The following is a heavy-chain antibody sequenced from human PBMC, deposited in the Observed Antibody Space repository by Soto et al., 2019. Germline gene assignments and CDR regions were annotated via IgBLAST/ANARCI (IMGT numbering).Heavy chain of an antibody. D-gene: IGHD5-18*01. CDR1: GGSISSSNW. V-gene: IGHV4-4*02. J-gene: IGHJ4*02. CDR2: IYHSGST. Sequence: QVQLQESGPGLVKPSGTLSLTCAVSGGSISSSNWWSWVRQPPGKGLEWIGEIYHSGSTNYNPSLNSRVAISVDKSKIQFSLKLSSVTVADTAVYYCARGRGYSGLLPHTKVRDFDYWGRGTLVTVSS. CDR3: ARGRGYSGLLPHTKVRDFDY.